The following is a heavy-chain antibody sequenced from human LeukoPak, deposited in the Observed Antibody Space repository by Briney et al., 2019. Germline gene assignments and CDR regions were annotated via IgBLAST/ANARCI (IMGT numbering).Heavy chain of an antibody. V-gene: IGHV4-34*01. CDR2: INHSGST. CDR1: GGSFSGYY. CDR3: AREPTLVVHDY. J-gene: IGHJ4*02. Sequence: SETLSLTCAVYGGSFSGYYWSWIRQPPGKGLEWIGEINHSGSTNYNPSLKSRVTISVDTSKNQFSLKLSSVTAADTAVYYCAREPTLVVHDYWGQGTLVTVSS. D-gene: IGHD2-15*01.